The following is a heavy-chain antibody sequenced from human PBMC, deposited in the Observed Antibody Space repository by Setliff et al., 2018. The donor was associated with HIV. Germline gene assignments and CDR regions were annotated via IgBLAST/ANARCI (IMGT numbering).Heavy chain of an antibody. V-gene: IGHV4-34*01. D-gene: IGHD6-6*01. J-gene: IGHJ4*02. CDR1: VGSFSDYF. CDR3: AARSIAARREVFDY. Sequence: PSETLSLTCAVYVGSFSDYFWTWIRQTPGKGLEWIGEINHSGRAKYNPSLKSRVTISVDTSKNQFSLKVSSVTAADTAVYYCAARSIAARREVFDYWGQGTLVTVSS. CDR2: INHSGRA.